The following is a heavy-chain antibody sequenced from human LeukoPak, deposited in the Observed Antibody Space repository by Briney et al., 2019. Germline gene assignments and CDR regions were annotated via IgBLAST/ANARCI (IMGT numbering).Heavy chain of an antibody. CDR2: IISSSSYI. V-gene: IGHV3-21*01. CDR3: AREVGYGDYGTEYFDY. CDR1: GFTFSSYS. D-gene: IGHD4-17*01. Sequence: GGSLRLSCAASGFTFSSYSMNWVRQAPGKGLEWVSSIISSSSYIYYADSVKGRFTISRDNAKNSLYLQMNSLRAEVTAVYYCAREVGYGDYGTEYFDYWGQGTLVTVSS. J-gene: IGHJ4*02.